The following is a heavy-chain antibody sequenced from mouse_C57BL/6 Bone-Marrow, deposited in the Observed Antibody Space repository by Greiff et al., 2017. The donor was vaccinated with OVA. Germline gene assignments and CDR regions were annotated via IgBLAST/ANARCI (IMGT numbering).Heavy chain of an antibody. V-gene: IGHV1-82*01. CDR2: IYPGDGDT. Sequence: VQLVESGPELVKPGASVKISCKASGYAFSSSWMNWVKQRPGKGLEWIGRIYPGDGDTNYNGKFKGKATLTADKSSSTAYMQLSSLTSEDSAVYFCANTYGSSYETWFAYWGQGTLVTVSA. CDR1: GYAFSSSW. J-gene: IGHJ3*01. D-gene: IGHD1-1*01. CDR3: ANTYGSSYETWFAY.